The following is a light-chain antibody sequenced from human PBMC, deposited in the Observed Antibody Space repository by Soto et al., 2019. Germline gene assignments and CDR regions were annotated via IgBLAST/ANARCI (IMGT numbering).Light chain of an antibody. CDR3: KQRSNWPGT. J-gene: IGKJ1*01. CDR2: DAY. V-gene: IGKV3-11*01. Sequence: EIVLTQSPATLSLSPGERATLSCRASQSVSSYLVWYQHKPGQAPRLLIYDAYNRATGIQARFSGSGSGTDFTLTIRSLEPEDFAVYYCKQRSNWPGTFGQGTKVDIK. CDR1: QSVSSY.